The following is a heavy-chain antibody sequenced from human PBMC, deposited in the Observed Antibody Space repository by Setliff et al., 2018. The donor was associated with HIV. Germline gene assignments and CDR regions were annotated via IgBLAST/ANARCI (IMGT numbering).Heavy chain of an antibody. V-gene: IGHV1-69*06. D-gene: IGHD3-10*01. J-gene: IGHJ4*02. Sequence: SVKVSCKASRHNFKTYAFSWVRQAPGQGLGWVGGIIPMFGSANYAQKFQGRVKITADTFTSTAYMELSSLRSEDTALYYCARGLSGAGDEYWGQGTLVTVSS. CDR2: IIPMFGSA. CDR3: ARGLSGAGDEY. CDR1: RHNFKTYA.